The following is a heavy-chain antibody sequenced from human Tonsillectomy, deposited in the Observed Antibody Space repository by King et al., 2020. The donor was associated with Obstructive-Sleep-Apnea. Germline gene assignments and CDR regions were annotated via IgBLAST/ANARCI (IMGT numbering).Heavy chain of an antibody. V-gene: IGHV5-51*01. J-gene: IGHJ3*02. CDR1: GYTFTNYW. Sequence: VQLVESGAEVKKPGESLKISCKGSGYTFTNYWIGWVRQMPGRGLEWVVFIYPGDSQTRYSPSFRGQVTISADKSSTTAYLQWSNLRASDTAIYFCARGKTPDAFDIWGQGTTVTVSS. D-gene: IGHD2-15*01. CDR3: ARGKTPDAFDI. CDR2: IYPGDSQT.